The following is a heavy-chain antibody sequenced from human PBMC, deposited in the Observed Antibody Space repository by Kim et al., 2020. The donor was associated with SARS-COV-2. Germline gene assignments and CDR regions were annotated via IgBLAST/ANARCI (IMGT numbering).Heavy chain of an antibody. Sequence: GGSLRLSCAASGFMFSDSAMHWVRQASGKGLEWVARIRNKANSYATTYGVSVKGRFTISRDDSKNTAYLQMNSLKTEDSAVYYCIRGPPYTESYWDAFDIRGQGTMVTVSS. CDR3: IRGPPYTESYWDAFDI. J-gene: IGHJ3*02. CDR1: GFMFSDSA. D-gene: IGHD1-26*01. V-gene: IGHV3-73*01. CDR2: IRNKANSYAT.